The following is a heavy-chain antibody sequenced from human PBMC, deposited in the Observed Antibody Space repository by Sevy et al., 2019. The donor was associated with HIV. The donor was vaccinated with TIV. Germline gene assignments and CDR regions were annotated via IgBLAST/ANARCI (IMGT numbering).Heavy chain of an antibody. J-gene: IGHJ4*02. CDR3: AKLYKPTSSQYYFDY. CDR1: GFGFSNYA. Sequence: GGSLRLSCTASGFGFSNYAMTWVRQAPGKGLEWVSTISVGGGSTYYADSVKGRFTISRDNSKNTLYLQMHSLGAGDTAVYYCAKLYKPTSSQYYFDYWGQGTLVTVSS. CDR2: ISVGGGST. V-gene: IGHV3-23*01. D-gene: IGHD1-20*01.